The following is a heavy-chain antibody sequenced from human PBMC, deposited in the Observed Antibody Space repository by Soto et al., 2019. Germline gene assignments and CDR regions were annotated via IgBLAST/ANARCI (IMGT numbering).Heavy chain of an antibody. CDR2: IKKDGSDK. J-gene: IGHJ4*02. CDR1: GFTFSDSW. V-gene: IGHV3-7*01. D-gene: IGHD6-13*01. Sequence: EVQLVESGGGVVQPGGSLRLSCAASGFTFSDSWMSWVRQAPGKGLEWVANIKKDGSDKYYVDSVKGRFTVSRDNAVNSLYLQMNSLRAVDTAVYYCATSTAAPGNYWGQGTLVTVSS. CDR3: ATSTAAPGNY.